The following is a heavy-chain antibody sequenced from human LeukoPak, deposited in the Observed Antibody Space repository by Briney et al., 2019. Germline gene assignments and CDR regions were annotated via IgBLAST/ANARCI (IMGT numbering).Heavy chain of an antibody. J-gene: IGHJ4*02. CDR1: GFTFSSYS. Sequence: GSLRLSCAASGFTFSSYSMNWIRQPPGKGLEWVGEVNYIGSTNYNPSLKSRVSISVDRSKSQFSLTLTSVTAADTAIYYCARGSSFYDSSDYSDYWGQGTLVTVSS. V-gene: IGHV4-34*01. CDR2: VNYIGST. D-gene: IGHD3-22*01. CDR3: ARGSSFYDSSDYSDY.